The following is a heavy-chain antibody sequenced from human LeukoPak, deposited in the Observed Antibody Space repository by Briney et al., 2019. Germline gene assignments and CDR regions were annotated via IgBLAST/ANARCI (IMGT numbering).Heavy chain of an antibody. Sequence: ASVKVSCKVSGYTLTELSMHWVRQALGKGLEWMGGFDPEDGETIYAQKFQGRVTMTEDTSTGTAYMELSSLRSEDTAMYYCATLGNYGGIYFDYWGQGTLVTVSS. CDR1: GYTLTELS. CDR3: ATLGNYGGIYFDY. V-gene: IGHV1-24*01. D-gene: IGHD4-23*01. J-gene: IGHJ4*02. CDR2: FDPEDGET.